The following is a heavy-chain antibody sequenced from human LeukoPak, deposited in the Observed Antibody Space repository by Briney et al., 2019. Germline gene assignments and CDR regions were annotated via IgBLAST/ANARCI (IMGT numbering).Heavy chain of an antibody. CDR3: AKDWTYSSTWSDY. CDR2: ISYDGSNK. CDR1: GFTFSDFG. J-gene: IGHJ4*02. D-gene: IGHD6-13*01. V-gene: IGHV3-30*18. Sequence: GGSLRLSCTASGFTFSDFGMHWVRQAPGKGLEWVAVISYDGSNKYYADSVKGRFTISRDNSKNTLYLQMNSLRAEDTAVYYCAKDWTYSSTWSDYWGQGTLVTVSS.